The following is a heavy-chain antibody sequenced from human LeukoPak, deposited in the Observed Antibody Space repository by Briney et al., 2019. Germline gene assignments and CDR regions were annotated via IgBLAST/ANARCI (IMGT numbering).Heavy chain of an antibody. D-gene: IGHD5-12*01. CDR2: ITTSSSYV. Sequence: GGSLRLSCAASGFTFSAYNMNWVCRTPGKGLEWVSSITTSSSYVFYADSVRGRFTISRDNAENSLYLQMNNLRDEDTAVYYCARDPYSGDYGPYYYYYMDVWGKGTTVTVSS. V-gene: IGHV3-21*01. J-gene: IGHJ6*03. CDR1: GFTFSAYN. CDR3: ARDPYSGDYGPYYYYYMDV.